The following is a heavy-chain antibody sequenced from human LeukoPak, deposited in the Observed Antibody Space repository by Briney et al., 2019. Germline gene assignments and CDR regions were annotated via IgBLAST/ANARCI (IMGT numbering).Heavy chain of an antibody. J-gene: IGHJ4*02. V-gene: IGHV3-48*03. CDR1: GFTFNNHE. CDR3: ARDLGATIFVFDY. CDR2: IISSGKII. Sequence: GGPLRLSCAASGFTFNNHEMNWLRNAPGKGLEGVSYIISSGKIIYYADHVKRRFTIYRDNAKNSLYLNKNSLRFENTAVYYCARDLGATIFVFDYWGKGTLVTVSS. D-gene: IGHD1-26*01.